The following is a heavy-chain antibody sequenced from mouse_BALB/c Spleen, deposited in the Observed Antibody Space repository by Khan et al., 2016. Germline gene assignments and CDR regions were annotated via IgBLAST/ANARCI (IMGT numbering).Heavy chain of an antibody. V-gene: IGHV9-3-1*01. Sequence: QIQLVQSGPELKKPGETVKISCKASGYTFTNYGMNWVKQAPGKDLKWMGWINTYTGEPTYADDFKGRFAFSLETSASTAYLQINNLRNEDTATCFVASYRYYYGSSKYFDVWVAGTTVTVSS. D-gene: IGHD1-1*01. CDR1: GYTFTNYG. J-gene: IGHJ1*01. CDR2: INTYTGEP. CDR3: ASYRYYYGSSKYFDV.